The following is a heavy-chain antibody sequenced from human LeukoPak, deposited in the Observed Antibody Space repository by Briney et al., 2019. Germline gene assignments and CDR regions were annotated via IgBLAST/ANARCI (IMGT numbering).Heavy chain of an antibody. V-gene: IGHV4-34*01. CDR3: ARLSGYHFDY. D-gene: IGHD5-12*01. CDR1: SGSLSDKY. J-gene: IGHJ4*02. Sequence: KPSETLSLTCGVYSGSLSDKYWSWIRQPPGKGLEWIGEINPSGRTNYNLSLKSRVTMSIDTSKNQFSLKLSSVTAADTAVYYCARLSGYHFDYWGQGALVTVSS. CDR2: INPSGRT.